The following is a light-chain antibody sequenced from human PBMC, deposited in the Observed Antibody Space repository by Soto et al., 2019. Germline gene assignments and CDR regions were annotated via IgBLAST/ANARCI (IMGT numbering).Light chain of an antibody. J-gene: IGKJ4*01. Sequence: EIVLTQSPATLSLSPGERATLSCRASQSVSSYLAWYQQKPGQAPRLLIYDASNRATGIPARFSGSGSGTDFTLTISSLEPEDFAVYYCQQRSNWRLGVTFGGGTKVEIK. CDR3: QQRSNWRLGVT. CDR1: QSVSSY. CDR2: DAS. V-gene: IGKV3-11*01.